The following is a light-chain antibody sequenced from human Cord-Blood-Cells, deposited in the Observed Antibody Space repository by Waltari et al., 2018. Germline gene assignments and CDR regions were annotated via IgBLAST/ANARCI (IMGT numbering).Light chain of an antibody. V-gene: IGLV2-23*01. J-gene: IGLJ3*02. CDR2: EGR. CDR1: SSDVGSYNL. CDR3: CSYAGSSTWV. Sequence: QSALTQPASVSGSPGQSITISCTGTSSDVGSYNLVSWYQPHPGKAPKLMIYEGRKRPSGVSNRFSGSKAGNTASLTSSGLQAEDEADYYCCSYAGSSTWVFGGGTKLTVL.